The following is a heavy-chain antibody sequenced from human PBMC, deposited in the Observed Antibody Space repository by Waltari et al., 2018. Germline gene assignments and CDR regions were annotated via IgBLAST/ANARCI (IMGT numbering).Heavy chain of an antibody. Sequence: QVQLVQSGAEVKKPGASVKVSCKVYGYTLTELSMPWVRQAPGKGLEWMGGFDPADGETIYAQKFQGRVTMTEDTSTDTAYMELSNLRSEDTAVYYCATILDNPRTAAGGWWFDPWGQGTLVTVSS. J-gene: IGHJ5*02. CDR2: FDPADGET. V-gene: IGHV1-24*01. D-gene: IGHD6-13*01. CDR1: GYTLTELS. CDR3: ATILDNPRTAAGGWWFDP.